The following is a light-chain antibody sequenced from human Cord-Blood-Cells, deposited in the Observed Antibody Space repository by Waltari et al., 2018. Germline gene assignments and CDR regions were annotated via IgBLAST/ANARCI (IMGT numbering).Light chain of an antibody. CDR3: SSYTSSSTYV. V-gene: IGLV2-14*01. J-gene: IGLJ1*01. Sequence: QSALTQPASVSGSHGQSITISCTGTSRYVGGTNYVSWYQQHPGKAPKLMIYDVSNRPSGVSNRFSGSKSGNTASLTISGLQAEDEADYYCSSYTSSSTYVFGTGTKVTVL. CDR1: SRYVGGTNY. CDR2: DVS.